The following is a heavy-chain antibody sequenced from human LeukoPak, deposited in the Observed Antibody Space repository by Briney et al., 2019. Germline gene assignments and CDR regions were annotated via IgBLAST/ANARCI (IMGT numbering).Heavy chain of an antibody. D-gene: IGHD3-22*01. J-gene: IGHJ4*02. CDR1: GFTFSSYA. CDR2: IRGSGGST. CDR3: AKYYYHSSGQRFDFDY. V-gene: IGHV3-23*01. Sequence: RTGGSLRLSCAASGFTFSSYAMSWVRQAPGKGLEWVSAIRGSGGSTDYADSVKGRFTISRDNSKNTLHLQMNSLRAEDTAVYYCAKYYYHSSGQRFDFDYWGQGTLVTVSS.